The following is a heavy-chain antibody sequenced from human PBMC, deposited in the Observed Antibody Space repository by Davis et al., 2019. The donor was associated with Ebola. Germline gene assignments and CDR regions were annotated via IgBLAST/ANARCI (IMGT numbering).Heavy chain of an antibody. V-gene: IGHV4-39*07. CDR1: GYSISSSSYY. J-gene: IGHJ6*03. Sequence: SQTLSLTCAVSGYSISSSSYYWGWIRQPPGKGLEWIGSIYYSGSTYYNPSLKGRVTISVDTSKNQFSLKLSSVTAADTAVYYCARDPFPVYYYYMDVWGKGTTVTVSS. CDR2: IYYSGST. CDR3: ARDPFPVYYYYMDV.